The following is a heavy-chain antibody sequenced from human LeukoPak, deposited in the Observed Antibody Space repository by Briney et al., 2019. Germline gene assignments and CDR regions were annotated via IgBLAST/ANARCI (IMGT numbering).Heavy chain of an antibody. Sequence: ETLSLTCAVYGGSFSGYYWSWIRQPPGKGLEWVSAISGSGGSTYYADSVKGRFTISRDNSKNTLYLQMNSLRAEDTAVYYCAKDRWFERGDFDYWGQGTLVTVSS. CDR3: AKDRWFERGDFDY. V-gene: IGHV3-23*01. D-gene: IGHD4-23*01. CDR1: GGSFSGYY. CDR2: ISGSGGST. J-gene: IGHJ4*02.